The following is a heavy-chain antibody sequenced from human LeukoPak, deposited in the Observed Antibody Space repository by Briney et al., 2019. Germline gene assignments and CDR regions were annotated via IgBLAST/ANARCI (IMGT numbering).Heavy chain of an antibody. CDR1: GVSVSSYY. D-gene: IGHD6-19*01. V-gene: IGHV4-4*09. CDR2: IYNSERT. Sequence: SETLSLTCTVSGVSVSSYYWSWIRQPPGKGLEWIGYIYNSERTSYNSSLESRVTISVDTSKNQFFLKLSSVTAADTAVYYCARFHSGPSGWYVLWYFDLWGRGTLVTVSS. CDR3: ARFHSGPSGWYVLWYFDL. J-gene: IGHJ2*01.